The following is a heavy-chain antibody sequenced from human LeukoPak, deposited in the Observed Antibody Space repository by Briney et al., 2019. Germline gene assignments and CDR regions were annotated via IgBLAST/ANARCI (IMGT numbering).Heavy chain of an antibody. V-gene: IGHV3-23*01. CDR2: ITDNGGST. CDR1: GFTVSSTY. CDR3: AKDLSGWQTFDY. D-gene: IGHD6-19*01. J-gene: IGHJ4*02. Sequence: GGSLRLSCAASGFTVSSTYMNWVRQAPGKGLEWVSGITDNGGSTYYADSVKGRFTISRDNSKNTLYLQMNSLRAEDTAVYYCAKDLSGWQTFDYWGQGTLVSVTS.